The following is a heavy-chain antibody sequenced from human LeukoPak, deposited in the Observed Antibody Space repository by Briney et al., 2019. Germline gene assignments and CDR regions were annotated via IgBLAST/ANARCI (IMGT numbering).Heavy chain of an antibody. CDR2: ISYDGSNK. Sequence: GGSLRLSCAASGLTFSSYGMHWVRQAPGKGLEWVAVISYDGSNKYYADSVKGRFTISRDNSKNTLYLQMNSLRAEDTAVYYCANGSLTYYYDSGIPYFDYWGQGTLVTVSS. D-gene: IGHD3-22*01. J-gene: IGHJ4*02. CDR1: GLTFSSYG. CDR3: ANGSLTYYYDSGIPYFDY. V-gene: IGHV3-30*18.